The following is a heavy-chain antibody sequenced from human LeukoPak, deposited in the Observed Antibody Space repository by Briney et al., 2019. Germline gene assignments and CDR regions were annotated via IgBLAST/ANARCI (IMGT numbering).Heavy chain of an antibody. CDR2: IYSGGST. J-gene: IGHJ4*02. CDR3: ARDQSSGGVDY. Sequence: GGSLRLSCAASGFTVSSNHMNWVRQAPGKGMEWVSVIYSGGSTYYADSVKGRFTISRHNSKNTLYLQMNSLRAEDTAVYYCARDQSSGGVDYWGQGTLVTVSS. V-gene: IGHV3-53*04. D-gene: IGHD3-10*01. CDR1: GFTVSSNH.